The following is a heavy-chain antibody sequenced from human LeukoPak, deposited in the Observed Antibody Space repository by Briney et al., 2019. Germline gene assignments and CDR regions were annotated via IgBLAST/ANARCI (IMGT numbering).Heavy chain of an antibody. CDR2: IYHGGSN. Sequence: ETLYLTCTGSDYSISSGYYWGWIRQPPGKGLEWIGSIYHGGSNYYNTSLKSRVTISVDTSKNHFSLKLSSVTAADTAVYYCARDSGAGVGGSSYSSSSNWFDPWGQGTLVTVSS. J-gene: IGHJ5*02. CDR3: ARDSGAGVGGSSYSSSSNWFDP. CDR1: DYSISSGYY. V-gene: IGHV4-38-2*02. D-gene: IGHD6-6*01.